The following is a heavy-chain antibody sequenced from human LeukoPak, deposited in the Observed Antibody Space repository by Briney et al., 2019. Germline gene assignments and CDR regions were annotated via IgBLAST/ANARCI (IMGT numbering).Heavy chain of an antibody. Sequence: ASVKVSCKASGYTFTGYYMHWARQAPGQGLEWMGWINPNSGGTNYAQKFQGRVTMTRDTSISTAYMELSRLRSGDTAVYYCARVATMIVVVTGHWFDPWGQGTLVTVSS. CDR2: INPNSGGT. J-gene: IGHJ5*02. D-gene: IGHD3-22*01. CDR1: GYTFTGYY. V-gene: IGHV1-2*02. CDR3: ARVATMIVVVTGHWFDP.